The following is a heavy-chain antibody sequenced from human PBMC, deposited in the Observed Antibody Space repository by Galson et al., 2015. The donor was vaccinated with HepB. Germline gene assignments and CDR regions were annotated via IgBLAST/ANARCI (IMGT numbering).Heavy chain of an antibody. CDR2: ISSNGGST. J-gene: IGHJ4*02. CDR1: GFTFSSYA. CDR3: VKDDSESYYDFWSGYSDFDY. Sequence: SLRLSCAASGFTFSSYAMHWVRQAPGKGLEYVSAISSNGGSTYYADSVKGRFTISRDNSKNTLYLQMSSLRAEDTAVYYCVKDDSESYYDFWSGYSDFDYWGQGTLVTVSS. V-gene: IGHV3-64D*06. D-gene: IGHD3-3*01.